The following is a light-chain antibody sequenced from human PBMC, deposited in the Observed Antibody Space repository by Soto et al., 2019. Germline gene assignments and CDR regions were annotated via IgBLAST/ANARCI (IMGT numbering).Light chain of an antibody. V-gene: IGKV1-5*03. CDR2: KAS. CDR3: QQYNSFPYT. J-gene: IGKJ2*01. CDR1: QSLSSW. Sequence: DIQMTQSPSTLSASVGDRVTITCRASQSLSSWLAWYQQKPGKAPNLLIYKASSLESGVPSRFSGSGSGRAFTLTLSSLQPDDFATYYCQQYNSFPYTFGQGTKLEIK.